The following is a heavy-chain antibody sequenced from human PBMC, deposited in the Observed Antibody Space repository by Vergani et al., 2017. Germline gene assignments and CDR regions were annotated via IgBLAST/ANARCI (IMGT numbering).Heavy chain of an antibody. Sequence: EVQLVESGGGLVQPGRSLRLSCAASGFTFHNYAMHWVRQVPGKGLEWVSGIGWNSGTTGYADSVKGRFTISRDNSKNTLYLQMNSLRAEDTAVYYCAKEETYYDFWSGYYTMPAPYFDYWGQGTLVTVSS. V-gene: IGHV3-9*01. CDR3: AKEETYYDFWSGYYTMPAPYFDY. CDR1: GFTFHNYA. CDR2: IGWNSGTT. J-gene: IGHJ4*02. D-gene: IGHD3-3*01.